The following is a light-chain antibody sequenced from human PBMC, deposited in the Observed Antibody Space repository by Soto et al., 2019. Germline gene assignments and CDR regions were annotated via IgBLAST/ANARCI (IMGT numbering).Light chain of an antibody. CDR2: GAS. CDR3: QQYAHSPWT. J-gene: IGKJ1*01. V-gene: IGKV3-20*01. CDR1: QSVSNY. Sequence: EIVLTQSPATLSLSPGERASLSCRASQSVSNYLAWYQQKPGQAPRLLIYGASSRATGIPDRFSGSGSGTDFTLTINRLEPEDFALYYCQQYAHSPWTFGQGTKVDI.